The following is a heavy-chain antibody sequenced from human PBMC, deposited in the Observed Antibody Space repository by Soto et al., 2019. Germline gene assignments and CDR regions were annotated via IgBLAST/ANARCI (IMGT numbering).Heavy chain of an antibody. J-gene: IGHJ4*02. CDR2: ISRDAANT. V-gene: IGHV3-23*01. CDR1: AFIFSDYA. CDR3: AKDPSTGYADH. D-gene: IGHD3-9*01. Sequence: GVSLRLSCAASAFIFSDYAMTWVRQAPGKGLEWVSTISRDAANTHYADSVKGRFTISRDNSKNTLYLQMSSLRGEDTALYYCAKDPSTGYADHWGQGTLVTVSS.